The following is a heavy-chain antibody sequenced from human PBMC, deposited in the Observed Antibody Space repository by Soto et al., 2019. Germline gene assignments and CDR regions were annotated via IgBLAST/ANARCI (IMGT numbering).Heavy chain of an antibody. V-gene: IGHV4-39*01. Sequence: PPGKGLEWIASIYYSGSIYYNPSLKRRVTMSVDTSKNQFSLNLSSVTAADTAVYFCARLLHDSSGYYYFDFWGQGTLVTVSS. J-gene: IGHJ4*02. CDR2: IYYSGSI. D-gene: IGHD3-22*01. CDR3: ARLLHDSSGYYYFDF.